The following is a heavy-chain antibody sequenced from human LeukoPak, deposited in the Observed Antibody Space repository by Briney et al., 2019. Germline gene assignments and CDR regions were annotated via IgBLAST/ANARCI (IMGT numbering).Heavy chain of an antibody. V-gene: IGHV4-39*07. Sequence: PSETLSLTCTVSGGSISSSSYYWSWIRQPPGKGLEWIGEINHSGSTNYNPSLKSRVTISVDTSKNQFSLKLSSVTAADTAVYYCARRGPYCSSTSCRWGYNWFDPWGQGTLVTVSS. D-gene: IGHD2-2*01. CDR2: INHSGST. CDR3: ARRGPYCSSTSCRWGYNWFDP. CDR1: GGSISSSSYY. J-gene: IGHJ5*02.